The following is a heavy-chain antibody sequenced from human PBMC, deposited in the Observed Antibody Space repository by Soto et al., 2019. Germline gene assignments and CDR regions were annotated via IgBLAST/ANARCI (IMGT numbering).Heavy chain of an antibody. CDR2: IYCSGST. CDR1: GGSISSSSYY. J-gene: IGHJ3*02. Sequence: SETLSLTCTVSGGSISSSSYYWGWIRQPPGKGLEWIGSIYCSGSTYYNPSLKSRVTISVDTSKNQFSLKLSSVTAADTAVYYCERRYPYRRYPADAFDIWGQGTMVTVSS. D-gene: IGHD1-26*01. CDR3: ERRYPYRRYPADAFDI. V-gene: IGHV4-39*01.